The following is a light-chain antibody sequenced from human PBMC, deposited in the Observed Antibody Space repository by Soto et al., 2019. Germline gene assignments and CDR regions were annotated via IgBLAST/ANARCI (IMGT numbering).Light chain of an antibody. CDR3: SSYAGNNNYV. Sequence: QSALTQPPSASGSPGQSVTISCTGTGSDVGAYNYVSWYQQHPGKSPKLMIYEVSKRPSGVPDRFSGSKSGNTASLTVSGLQAEDEADYYFSSYAGNNNYVFGTGTKVTVL. CDR2: EVS. V-gene: IGLV2-8*01. CDR1: GSDVGAYNY. J-gene: IGLJ1*01.